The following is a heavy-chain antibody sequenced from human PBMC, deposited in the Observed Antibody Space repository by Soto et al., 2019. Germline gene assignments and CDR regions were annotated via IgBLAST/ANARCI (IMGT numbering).Heavy chain of an antibody. CDR1: GFTFGDYA. J-gene: IGHJ4*02. CDR2: IRRNAYGGTT. Sequence: LRLSCTTSGFTFGDYALSWVRQAPGKGLEWVGFIRRNAYGGTTDYAASVKGRFTISRDDSKSIAYLQMNSLRTEDTALYYCTRASSFDFDFWGQGTLVTVSS. CDR3: TRASSFDFDF. D-gene: IGHD3-3*01. V-gene: IGHV3-49*04.